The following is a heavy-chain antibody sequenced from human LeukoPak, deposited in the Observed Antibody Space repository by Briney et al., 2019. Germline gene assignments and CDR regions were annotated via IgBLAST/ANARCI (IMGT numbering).Heavy chain of an antibody. D-gene: IGHD3-9*01. CDR2: IWYDGSNK. CDR1: GFTFSSYG. Sequence: GGSLRLSCAASGFTFSSYGMHWVRQAPGKGLEWVAVIWYDGSNKYYADSVKGRFTISRDNTKNTLYLQMNSLRAEDTAVYYCARGGLRYFGLDYWGQGTLVTVSS. V-gene: IGHV3-33*01. J-gene: IGHJ4*02. CDR3: ARGGLRYFGLDY.